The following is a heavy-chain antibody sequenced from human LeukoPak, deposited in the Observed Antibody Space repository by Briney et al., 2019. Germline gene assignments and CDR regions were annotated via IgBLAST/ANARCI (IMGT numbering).Heavy chain of an antibody. CDR1: GFTFSSYA. CDR3: ARSSYSSSSSV. V-gene: IGHV3-7*03. D-gene: IGHD6-6*01. CDR2: IDSDGSEG. Sequence: GGSLRLSCAASGFTFSSYAMSWVRQAPGKGLEWVASIDSDGSEGYYADVVKGRFTISRDNAKNSLYLQINSLRAEDTAVYYCARSSYSSSSSVWGQGTMVTVSS. J-gene: IGHJ3*01.